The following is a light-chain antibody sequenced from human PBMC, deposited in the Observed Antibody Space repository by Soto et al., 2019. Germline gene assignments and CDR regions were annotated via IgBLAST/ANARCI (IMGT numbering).Light chain of an antibody. CDR2: GAS. CDR1: QSVSSN. Sequence: EIVMTQSPATLSVSPGERATLSCRASQSVSSNLAWYQQKPGQAPRVLISGASTRATGIPARFSGSGSGTEFTLTISSLQYEDFAVYYCQQYNNWPRTFGQGTKVEIK. CDR3: QQYNNWPRT. J-gene: IGKJ1*01. V-gene: IGKV3-15*01.